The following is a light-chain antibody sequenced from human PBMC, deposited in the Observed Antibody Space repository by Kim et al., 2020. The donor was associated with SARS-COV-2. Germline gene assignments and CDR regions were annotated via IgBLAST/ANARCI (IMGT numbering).Light chain of an antibody. CDR3: QQYDNLPYT. CDR2: DAS. Sequence: SASVGDRVTITCQASQDMSNYLNWCQQKPGKAPKLLIYDASNLETGVPSRFSGSGSGTDFTFTISSLQPEDVATYYCQQYDNLPYTFGQGTKLEI. J-gene: IGKJ2*01. CDR1: QDMSNY. V-gene: IGKV1-33*01.